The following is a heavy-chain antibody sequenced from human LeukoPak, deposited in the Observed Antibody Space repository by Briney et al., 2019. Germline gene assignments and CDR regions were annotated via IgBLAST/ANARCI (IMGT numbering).Heavy chain of an antibody. Sequence: SETLSLTCTVSGGSISSYYWSWIRQPAGKGLEWIGRIYTSGSTNYNPSLKSRVTMSVDTSKNQFSLKLSSVTAADTAVYYCAKDGINYYDISGYDIWGQGTLVTVSS. CDR1: GGSISSYY. V-gene: IGHV4-4*07. CDR2: IYTSGST. D-gene: IGHD3-22*01. J-gene: IGHJ4*02. CDR3: AKDGINYYDISGYDI.